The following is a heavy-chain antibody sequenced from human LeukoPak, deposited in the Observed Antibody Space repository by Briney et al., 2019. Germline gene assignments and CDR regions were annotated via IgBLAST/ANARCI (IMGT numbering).Heavy chain of an antibody. Sequence: PSETLSLTCSISGGSISSSSYYWGWIRQPPGKGLEWIGSIYYNSGSTYYNPSLKSRVTISVDASKNQFSLNLSSVTAADTAVYYCARLGGVAASGIIDYWGQGTLVTVS. D-gene: IGHD6-13*01. CDR2: IYYNSGST. V-gene: IGHV4-39*01. CDR1: GGSISSSSYY. J-gene: IGHJ4*02. CDR3: ARLGGVAASGIIDY.